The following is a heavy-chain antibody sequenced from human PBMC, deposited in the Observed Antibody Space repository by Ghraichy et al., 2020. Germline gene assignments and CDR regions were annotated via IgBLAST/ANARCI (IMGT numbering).Heavy chain of an antibody. CDR2: IYYSGST. CDR3: AREKYYYGSDPYGMDV. J-gene: IGHJ6*02. Sequence: SETLALTCTVSGGSISSYYWSWIRQPPGKGLEWIGYIYYSGSTNYNPSLKSRVTISVDTSKNQFSLKLSSVTAADTAVYYCAREKYYYGSDPYGMDVWGQGTTVTVSS. D-gene: IGHD3-10*01. CDR1: GGSISSYY. V-gene: IGHV4-59*01.